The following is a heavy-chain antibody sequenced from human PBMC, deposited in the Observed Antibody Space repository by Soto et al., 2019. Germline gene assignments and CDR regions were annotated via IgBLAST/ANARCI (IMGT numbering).Heavy chain of an antibody. CDR2: ISGSGNYT. J-gene: IGHJ4*02. D-gene: IGHD1-1*01. Sequence: GGSLRLSCAASGFTFSTYSMNWVRQAPGKGLEWVSSISGSGNYTHYADFLRGRFTISRDNAKTSLYLQMNSLRAEDTAVYYCAIEESNNYHEDLFDSWGQGSAVT. V-gene: IGHV3-21*01. CDR1: GFTFSTYS. CDR3: AIEESNNYHEDLFDS.